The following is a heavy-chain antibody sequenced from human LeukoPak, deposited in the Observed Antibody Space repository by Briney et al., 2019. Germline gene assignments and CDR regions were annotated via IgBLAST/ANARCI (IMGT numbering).Heavy chain of an antibody. V-gene: IGHV1-2*02. Sequence: ASVKVSCKASGYTFTGYYMHWVRQAPGQGLEWMGWINLNSGGTNYAQKFPGRVTMTRDTSISTAYMELSRLRSDDTAVYYCARDSDYGDYYAFDIWGQGTMVTVSS. CDR2: INLNSGGT. CDR3: ARDSDYGDYYAFDI. D-gene: IGHD4-17*01. CDR1: GYTFTGYY. J-gene: IGHJ3*02.